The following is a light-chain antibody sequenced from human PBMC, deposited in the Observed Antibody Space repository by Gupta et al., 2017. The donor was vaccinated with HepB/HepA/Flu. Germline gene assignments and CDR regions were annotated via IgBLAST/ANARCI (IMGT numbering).Light chain of an antibody. CDR1: SSNLGSNY. V-gene: IGLV1-47*01. CDR3: TAWEAGQNAVV. CDR2: RNN. J-gene: IGLJ2*01. Sequence: QSALTQLPSASGTPGQRVIISCSGSSSNLGSNYVYWYQQLPGTAPKLLIFRNNQRPSGVPDRFSGSKSANTASLTISGLQSEDEANYYCTAWEAGQNAVVFGRGTKLTVL.